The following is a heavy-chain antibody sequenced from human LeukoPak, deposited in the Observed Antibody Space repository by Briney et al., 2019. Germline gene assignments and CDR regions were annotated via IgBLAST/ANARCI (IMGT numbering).Heavy chain of an antibody. Sequence: SETLSLTCTVSGGSISSYYWSWIRQPAGKGLEWIGRIYTSGSTNYNPSLKSRVTMSVDTSKNQFSLKLSSVTAADTAVYYCARLGYCSGGSCPVDYWGQGTLVTVSS. CDR2: IYTSGST. V-gene: IGHV4-4*07. CDR1: GGSISSYY. D-gene: IGHD2-15*01. CDR3: ARLGYCSGGSCPVDY. J-gene: IGHJ4*02.